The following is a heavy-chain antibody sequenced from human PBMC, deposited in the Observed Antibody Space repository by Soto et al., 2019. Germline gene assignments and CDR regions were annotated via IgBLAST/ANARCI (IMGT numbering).Heavy chain of an antibody. CDR3: APKGKQLSPNWSAP. CDR2: IYHSGST. V-gene: IGHV4-4*02. Sequence: SETLSLTCAVSGGSISSSNWWSWVRQPPGKGLEWIGEIYHSGSTNYNPSLKSRVTISVDKSKNQFSLKLSSVTAADTAVYYCAPKGKQLSPNWSAPGGQGTRVPVSS. D-gene: IGHD6-13*01. CDR1: GGSISSSNW. J-gene: IGHJ5*02.